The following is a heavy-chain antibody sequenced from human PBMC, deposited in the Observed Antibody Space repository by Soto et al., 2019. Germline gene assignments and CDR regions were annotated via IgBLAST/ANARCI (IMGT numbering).Heavy chain of an antibody. CDR3: ARSLGRGYNYGFYLDY. Sequence: SETLSLTCAVSGGSISSYYWSWIRQPPGKGLEWIGYVYYSGSTNYNPSLRSRVTISVDTSKNQFSLKLSSVTAADTAVYYCARSLGRGYNYGFYLDYWGQGTLVT. CDR1: GGSISSYY. CDR2: VYYSGST. V-gene: IGHV4-59*01. D-gene: IGHD5-18*01. J-gene: IGHJ4*02.